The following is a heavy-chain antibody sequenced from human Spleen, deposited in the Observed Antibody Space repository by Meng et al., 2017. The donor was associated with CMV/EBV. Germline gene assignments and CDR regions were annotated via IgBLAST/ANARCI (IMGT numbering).Heavy chain of an antibody. CDR3: ASCYEHYYYYGMDV. Sequence: GSLRLSCTVSGGSISSSSYYWGWIRQPPGKGLEWIGSIYYSGSTYYNPSLKSRVTISVDTSKNQFSLKLSSVTAADTAVYYCASCYEHYYYYGMDVWGQGTTVTVSS. CDR1: GGSISSSSYY. J-gene: IGHJ6*02. D-gene: IGHD2-15*01. V-gene: IGHV4-39*07. CDR2: IYYSGST.